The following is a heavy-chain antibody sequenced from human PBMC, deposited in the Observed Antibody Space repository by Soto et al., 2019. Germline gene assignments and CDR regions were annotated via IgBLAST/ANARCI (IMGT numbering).Heavy chain of an antibody. CDR2: INPSGGST. CDR1: GYTFTSYY. J-gene: IGHJ4*02. CDR3: ARGTYYYDSSAYYLDY. V-gene: IGHV1-46*01. D-gene: IGHD3-22*01. Sequence: GASVKVSCKASGYTFTSYYMHWVRQAPGQGLEWMGIINPSGGSTSYAQKFQGRVTMTRDTSTSTVYMELSSLRSEDTAVYYCARGTYYYDSSAYYLDYWGQGTLVTVSS.